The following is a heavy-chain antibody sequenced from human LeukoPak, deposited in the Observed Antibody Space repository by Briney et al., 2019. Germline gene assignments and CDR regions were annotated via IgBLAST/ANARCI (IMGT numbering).Heavy chain of an antibody. CDR3: AKDPYRVVVATGNYLDP. CDR1: GFTFSSSW. CDR2: IKEDGREK. J-gene: IGHJ5*02. V-gene: IGHV3-7*01. D-gene: IGHD2-21*01. Sequence: GGSLRLSCATSGFTFSSSWMSWVRQAPGKGLECVANIKEDGREKYYVDSVKGRFTISRDNAKNSLYLQMSSLRAEDTAVYYCAKDPYRVVVATGNYLDPWGQGTLVTVSA.